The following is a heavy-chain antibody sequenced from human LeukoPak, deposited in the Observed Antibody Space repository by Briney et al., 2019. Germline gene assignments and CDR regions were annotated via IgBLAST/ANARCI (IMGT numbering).Heavy chain of an antibody. CDR1: GGSFSGYY. Sequence: SETLSLTCAVYGGSFSGYYWSWIRQPPVKGLEWIGEINHSGSTNYNPSLKSRVTISVDTSKNQFSLKLSSVTAADTAVYYCAREGSYCSSTSCLTHDYWGQGTLVTVSS. CDR2: INHSGST. CDR3: AREGSYCSSTSCLTHDY. D-gene: IGHD2-2*01. V-gene: IGHV4-34*01. J-gene: IGHJ4*02.